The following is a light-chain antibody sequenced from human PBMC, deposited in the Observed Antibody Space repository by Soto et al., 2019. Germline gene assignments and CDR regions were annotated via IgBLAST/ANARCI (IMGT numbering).Light chain of an antibody. Sequence: DIQMTQSPSSLSPSVGDRVTITCRASQTIGKYLNWYQQQPGKVPKLLIYDASYLQSGVPSRFSGSESGTDFTLNISDLRPEDFATYYCQQSFSIPFTFGPGTKVDIK. CDR3: QQSFSIPFT. J-gene: IGKJ3*01. CDR1: QTIGKY. CDR2: DAS. V-gene: IGKV1-39*01.